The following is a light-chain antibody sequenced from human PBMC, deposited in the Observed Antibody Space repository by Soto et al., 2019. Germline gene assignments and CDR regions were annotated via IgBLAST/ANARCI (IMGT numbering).Light chain of an antibody. Sequence: DIQLTQSPSFLSASVGDRVTITCRASHGISSYLPWYQQKPGKAPKLLIYAASTLQSGVPSRFTGSGSGTEFTLTISSLQPEDFATYYCQQLNSYPWTFGQGTKVEIK. J-gene: IGKJ1*01. V-gene: IGKV1-9*01. CDR1: HGISSY. CDR3: QQLNSYPWT. CDR2: AAS.